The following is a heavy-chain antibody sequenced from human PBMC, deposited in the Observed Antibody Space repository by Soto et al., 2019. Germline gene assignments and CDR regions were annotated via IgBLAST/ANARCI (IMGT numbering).Heavy chain of an antibody. CDR2: IYTSGST. V-gene: IGHV4-4*07. D-gene: IGHD2-2*02. CDR3: ARDIVVVPAAIGGYYYYGMDV. CDR1: GGSISSYY. Sequence: SETLSLTCTVSGGSISSYYWSWIRQPAGKGLEWIGRIYTSGSTNYNPSLKSRVTMSVDTSKNQFSLKLSSVTAADTAVYYCARDIVVVPAAIGGYYYYGMDVWGQGTTVTVS. J-gene: IGHJ6*02.